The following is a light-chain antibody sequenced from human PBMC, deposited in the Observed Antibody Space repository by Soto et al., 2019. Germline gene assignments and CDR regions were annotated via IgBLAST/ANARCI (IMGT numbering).Light chain of an antibody. CDR3: TSYAGGNNA. CDR1: SSDVGGYNY. Sequence: QSALTQPPSASGSPGQSVTISCTGTSSDVGGYNYVSWYQQHPGKVPKLMVYEVNKRPSGVSDRFSGSKSVNTASLTVSGLQTEDEADYYCTSYAGGNNAFGTGTKLTVL. CDR2: EVN. J-gene: IGLJ1*01. V-gene: IGLV2-8*01.